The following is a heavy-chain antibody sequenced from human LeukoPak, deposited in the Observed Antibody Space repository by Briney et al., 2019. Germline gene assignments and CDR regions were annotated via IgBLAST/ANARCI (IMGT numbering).Heavy chain of an antibody. CDR1: GGSFSGYY. V-gene: IGHV4-34*01. CDR2: INHSGST. J-gene: IGHJ6*04. CDR3: ARGVRATIPYYYGMDV. D-gene: IGHD5-12*01. Sequence: SETLSLTCAVYGGSFSGYYWSWIRNPPRKGMEWIGEINHSGSTNYNPSLKSRVTISVDTSKPQFSLQLSSVTAADPAVYYCARGVRATIPYYYGMDVWGKGTTVTVSS.